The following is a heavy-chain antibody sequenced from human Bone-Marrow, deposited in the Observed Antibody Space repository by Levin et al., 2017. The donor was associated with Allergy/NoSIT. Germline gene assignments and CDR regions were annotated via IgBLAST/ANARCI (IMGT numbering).Heavy chain of an antibody. Sequence: GGSLRLSCAVSGFTFSSYAMSWVRQAPGKGLEWVSAISGSGGSTWYADSVKGRFTFSRDNSRNTLYLEMNSLRAEDTAVYFCAKPASIVGTRSAANCDCWGKGPLDTVSA. CDR1: GFTFSSYA. CDR3: AKPASIVGTRSAANCDC. CDR2: ISGSGGST. V-gene: IGHV3-23*01. J-gene: IGHJ4*02. D-gene: IGHD1-26*01.